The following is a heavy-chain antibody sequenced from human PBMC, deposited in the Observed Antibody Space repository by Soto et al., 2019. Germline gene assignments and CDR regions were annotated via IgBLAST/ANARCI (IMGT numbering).Heavy chain of an antibody. J-gene: IGHJ3*02. D-gene: IGHD3-16*01. CDR3: AKGFRPLGGAFDI. Sequence: PGGSLRLSCAASGFTFSSYDMRWVRQAPGKGLEWVSSISASGGLTHYADFVQGRFVTSRDQSSNTLYLEMKSLRVEDTAIYYCAKGFRPLGGAFDIWVQGTMVTVSS. V-gene: IGHV3-23*01. CDR2: ISASGGLT. CDR1: GFTFSSYD.